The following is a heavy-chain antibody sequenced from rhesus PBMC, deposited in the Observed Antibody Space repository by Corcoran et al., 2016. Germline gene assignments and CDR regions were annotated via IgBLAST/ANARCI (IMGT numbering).Heavy chain of an antibody. J-gene: IGHJ5-1*01. CDR2: INGNTDRT. Sequence: QVQLQESGPGLVKPSETLSLTCAVFGDSISGDKWWSRIRQPPGKGLGWIGSINGNTDRTHYTPSLRSRVTLSTDTSKSQFSLILSSLSAADTAVYFCARHPPGGGGRTVRFDVWGPGILVTVSS. CDR1: GDSISGDKW. CDR3: ARHPPGGGGRTVRFDV. V-gene: IGHV4-65*01. D-gene: IGHD1-14*01.